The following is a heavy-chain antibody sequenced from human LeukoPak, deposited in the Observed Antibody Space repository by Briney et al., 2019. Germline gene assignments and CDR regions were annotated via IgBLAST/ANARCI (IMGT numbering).Heavy chain of an antibody. J-gene: IGHJ6*02. D-gene: IGHD3-22*01. CDR1: GYTFTSYA. V-gene: IGHV7-4-1*02. CDR3: GSPPPYYDSSGYIYYYGMDV. CDR2: INTNTGNP. Sequence: GASVKVSCKASGYTFTSYAMNWVRQAPGQGLEWMGWINTNTGNPTYAQGFTGRFVFSLDTSVSTAYLQISSLKAEDTAVYYCGSPPPYYDSSGYIYYYGMDVWGQGTTVTVSS.